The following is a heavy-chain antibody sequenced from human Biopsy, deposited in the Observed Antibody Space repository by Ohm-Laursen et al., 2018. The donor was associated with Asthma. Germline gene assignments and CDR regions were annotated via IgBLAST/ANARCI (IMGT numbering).Heavy chain of an antibody. Sequence: SLRLSCAASGFTFSSYAMHWVRQAPGKGLGWVAVISYDGSNKYYADSVKGRFTISRDNSKNTLYLQMNSLRAEDTAVYYCAKAERYFDWYWFDPWGQGTLVTVSS. CDR1: GFTFSSYA. CDR2: ISYDGSNK. J-gene: IGHJ5*02. CDR3: AKAERYFDWYWFDP. D-gene: IGHD3-9*01. V-gene: IGHV3-30*04.